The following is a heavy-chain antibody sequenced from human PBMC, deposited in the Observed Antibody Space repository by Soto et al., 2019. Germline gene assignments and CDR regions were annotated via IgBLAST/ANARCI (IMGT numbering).Heavy chain of an antibody. J-gene: IGHJ6*03. CDR3: ASQSGQGKHYYYYYMDV. CDR1: GGSISSSSYY. D-gene: IGHD6-25*01. V-gene: IGHV4-39*01. Sequence: SETLSLTCTVSGGSISSSSYYWGWIRQPPGKGLEWIGSIYYSGSTYYNPSLKSRVTISVDTSKNQFSLKLSSVTAADTAVYYCASQSGQGKHYYYYYMDVWGKGTTVTVS. CDR2: IYYSGST.